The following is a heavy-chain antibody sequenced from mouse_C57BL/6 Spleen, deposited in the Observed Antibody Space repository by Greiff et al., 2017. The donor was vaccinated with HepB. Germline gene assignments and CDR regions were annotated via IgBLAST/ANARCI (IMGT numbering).Heavy chain of an antibody. CDR3: ARTITTVVAPSYFDV. D-gene: IGHD1-1*01. J-gene: IGHJ1*03. CDR2: ISDGGSYT. Sequence: DVHLVESGGGLVKPGGSLKLSCAASGFTFSSYAMSWVRQTPEKRLEWVATISDGGSYTYYPDNVKGRFTISRDNAKNNLYLQMSHLKSEDTAMYYCARTITTVVAPSYFDVWGTGTTVTVSS. CDR1: GFTFSSYA. V-gene: IGHV5-4*01.